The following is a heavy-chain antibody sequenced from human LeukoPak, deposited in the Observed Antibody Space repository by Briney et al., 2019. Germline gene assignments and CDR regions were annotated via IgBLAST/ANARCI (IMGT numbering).Heavy chain of an antibody. Sequence: GGSLRLSCAASGLTFSSYAMSWVRQAPGKGLEWVSAISGSGGSTYYADSVKGRFTISRDNSKNTLYLQMNSLRAEDTAVYYCAKNWIQLWSFNAFDIWGQGTMVTVSS. CDR3: AKNWIQLWSFNAFDI. J-gene: IGHJ3*02. D-gene: IGHD5-18*01. CDR2: ISGSGGST. V-gene: IGHV3-23*01. CDR1: GLTFSSYA.